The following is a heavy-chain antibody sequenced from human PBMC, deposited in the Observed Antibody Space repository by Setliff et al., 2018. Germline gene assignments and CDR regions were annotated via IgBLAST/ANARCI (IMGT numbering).Heavy chain of an antibody. CDR2: IYIGGSA. J-gene: IGHJ6*03. CDR1: GGSISSYY. D-gene: IGHD1-26*01. CDR3: ARDSWDLRNYYYFYMDV. V-gene: IGHV4-4*07. Sequence: SETLSLTCTVSGGSISSYYWSWIRQPAGKGLEWIGHIYIGGSANYNPSLKSRVTMSIDTSKNQFSLKLNSVTAADTAVYYCARDSWDLRNYYYFYMDVWGKGTTVTVSS.